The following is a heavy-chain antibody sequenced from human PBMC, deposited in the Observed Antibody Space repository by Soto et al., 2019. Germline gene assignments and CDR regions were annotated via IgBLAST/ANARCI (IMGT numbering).Heavy chain of an antibody. CDR1: GYIFTNYG. CDR3: ARASAGALYDF. V-gene: IGHV1-18*01. Sequence: QVQLVQSGSEVRKPGASVNVSCKTSGYIFTNYGVAWVRQAPGQGLELVAWISGYNGYPKHTQKFQGRVTVTTDTNTRTGYMELRNLRSDDTAVYYGARASAGALYDFWGQGTRVTVSS. J-gene: IGHJ4*02. CDR2: ISGYNGYP. D-gene: IGHD6-13*01.